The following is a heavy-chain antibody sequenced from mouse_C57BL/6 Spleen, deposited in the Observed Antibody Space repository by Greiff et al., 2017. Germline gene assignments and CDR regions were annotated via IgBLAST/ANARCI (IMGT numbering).Heavy chain of an antibody. CDR3: ARSYYYGSRADY. CDR2: INPGSGGT. CDR1: GYAFTNYL. V-gene: IGHV1-54*01. J-gene: IGHJ2*01. D-gene: IGHD1-1*01. Sequence: QVQLQQSGAELVRPGTSVKVSCKASGYAFTNYLIEWVKQRPGQGLEWIGVINPGSGGTNYNEKFKGKATLTADKSSSTAYMQLSSLTSEDSAVYFCARSYYYGSRADYWGQGTTLTVSS.